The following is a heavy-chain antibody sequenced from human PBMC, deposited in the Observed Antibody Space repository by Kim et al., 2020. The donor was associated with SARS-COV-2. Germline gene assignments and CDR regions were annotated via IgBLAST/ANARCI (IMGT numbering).Heavy chain of an antibody. V-gene: IGHV1-3*01. CDR1: GYTFTSYA. CDR3: ARALRLLWFGEAYFDY. Sequence: ASVKVSCKASGYTFTSYAMHWVRQAPGQRLEWMGWINAGNGNTKYSQKFQGRVTITRDTSASTAYMELSSLRSEDTAVYYCARALRLLWFGEAYFDYWGQGTLVTVSS. CDR2: INAGNGNT. J-gene: IGHJ4*02. D-gene: IGHD3-10*01.